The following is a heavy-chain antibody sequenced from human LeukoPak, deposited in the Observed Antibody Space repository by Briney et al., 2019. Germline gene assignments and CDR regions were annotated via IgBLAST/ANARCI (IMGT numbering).Heavy chain of an antibody. J-gene: IGHJ4*02. CDR2: IYYSGST. V-gene: IGHV4-59*01. CDR1: GGSISSYY. D-gene: IGHD6-13*01. Sequence: SETLSLTCTVSGGSISSYYWSWIRQPSGKGLEWVGYIYYSGSTNYNPSLKSRVTISVDTSNKQLSLKLSSVTAADTALYYCARGAAAGLDYWGQGTLVTVSS. CDR3: ARGAAAGLDY.